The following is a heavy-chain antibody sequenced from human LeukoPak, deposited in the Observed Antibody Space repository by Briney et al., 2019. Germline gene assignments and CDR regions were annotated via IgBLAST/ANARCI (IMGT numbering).Heavy chain of an antibody. Sequence: GGSLRLSCAASVFTFSSYAMSWVRQAPGKGLEWVSAISGSGGSTYYADSVKGRFTISRDNSKNTLYLQMNSLRAEDTAVYYCEKWELTTVNTGWFDPWGQGTLVTVSS. CDR2: ISGSGGST. J-gene: IGHJ5*02. CDR3: EKWELTTVNTGWFDP. D-gene: IGHD4-17*01. V-gene: IGHV3-23*01. CDR1: VFTFSSYA.